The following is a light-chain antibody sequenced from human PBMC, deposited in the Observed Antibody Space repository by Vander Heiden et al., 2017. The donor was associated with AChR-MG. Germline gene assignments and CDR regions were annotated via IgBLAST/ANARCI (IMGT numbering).Light chain of an antibody. J-gene: IGKJ1*01. CDR3: MQATQFPWT. V-gene: IGKV2-24*01. CDR1: RSLVHRNGNTY. CDR2: KIS. Sequence: DIVMTQIPLSSSVTLGQPASISCTSSRSLVHRNGNTYLSWHHQRPGQPPRLLMYKISNRFSGVPDRFSGSGAGTNFTLKISRVEAEDVGIYYCMQATQFPWTFGQGTSVEIK.